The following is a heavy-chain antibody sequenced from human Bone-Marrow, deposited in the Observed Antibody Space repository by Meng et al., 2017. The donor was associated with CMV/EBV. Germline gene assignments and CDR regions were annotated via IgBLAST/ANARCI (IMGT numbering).Heavy chain of an antibody. CDR1: GFTFDDYA. CDR2: ISWNSGSI. V-gene: IGHV3-9*03. Sequence: GGSLRLSCAASGFTFDDYAMHWVRQAPGKGLEWVSGISWNSGSIGYADSVKGRFTISRDNAKNSLYLQMNSLRAEDMALYYCARSNYWGQGTLVTFSS. CDR3: ARSNY. J-gene: IGHJ4*02.